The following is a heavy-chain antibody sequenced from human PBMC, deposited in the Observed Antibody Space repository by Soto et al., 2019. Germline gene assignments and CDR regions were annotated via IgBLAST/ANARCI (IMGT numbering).Heavy chain of an antibody. CDR2: ISGDGSST. CDR3: ARSLPGTYGAFDL. D-gene: IGHD1-7*01. CDR1: EFTFRSYW. J-gene: IGHJ3*01. Sequence: LRLSCAASEFTFRSYWMHWVRQSPGKGLVWVSRISGDGSSTTYADSVRGRFTISRDNAKNTAYLPMDSLRAEDTAVYYCARSLPGTYGAFDLWGQGTMVTVSS. V-gene: IGHV3-74*01.